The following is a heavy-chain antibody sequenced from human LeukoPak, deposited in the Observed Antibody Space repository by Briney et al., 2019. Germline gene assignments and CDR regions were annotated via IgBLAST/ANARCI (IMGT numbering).Heavy chain of an antibody. V-gene: IGHV1-69*04. Sequence: SVKVSCKACGCIFSSYAISWVRQAPGQGLEWMGRIIPILGIANYAQKFQGRVTITADKSTSTAYMELSSLRSEDTAVYYCARVDTAMLTFDYWGQGTLVTVSS. J-gene: IGHJ4*02. CDR3: ARVDTAMLTFDY. CDR1: GCIFSSYA. CDR2: IIPILGIA. D-gene: IGHD5-18*01.